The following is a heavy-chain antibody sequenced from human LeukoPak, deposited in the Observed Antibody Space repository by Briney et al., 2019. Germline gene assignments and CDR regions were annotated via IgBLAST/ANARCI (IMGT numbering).Heavy chain of an antibody. CDR1: GFTFSSYA. J-gene: IGHJ3*02. Sequence: GRSLRLSCAASGFTFSSYAMHWVRQAPGKGLVWVSRISGDEIWTSYADSVKGRFIISRDNAKDTLYLQMNSLRTEDTAVYYCAREYNSGPKQTDAFDIWGQGTMVTVSS. V-gene: IGHV3-74*01. CDR3: AREYNSGPKQTDAFDI. D-gene: IGHD3-22*01. CDR2: ISGDEIWT.